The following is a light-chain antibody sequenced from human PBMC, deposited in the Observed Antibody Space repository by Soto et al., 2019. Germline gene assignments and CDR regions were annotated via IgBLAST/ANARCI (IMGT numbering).Light chain of an antibody. Sequence: ETVLTQSPATLSLSPGERATLSCRASHSVRSCLAWSQQKPGQAPRLLIYDASNRAPGITPRFSGSGYGTDFTLTISSLDPQDVAVYYCQQRHNWRTCGQGTRLEIK. V-gene: IGKV3-11*01. CDR2: DAS. J-gene: IGKJ5*01. CDR3: QQRHNWRT. CDR1: HSVRSC.